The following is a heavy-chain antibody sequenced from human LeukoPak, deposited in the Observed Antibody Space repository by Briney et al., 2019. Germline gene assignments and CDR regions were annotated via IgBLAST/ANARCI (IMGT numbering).Heavy chain of an antibody. CDR1: GFTFSSYE. CDR2: ISSSGSTI. D-gene: IGHD1-26*01. Sequence: PGGSLRLSCAASGFTFSSYEMNWVRQAPGKGLEWVSYISSSGSTIYYADSVKGRFTISRDNAKNSLYLQMNSLRAEDTAVYYCARSDRVGAEHYYYYYYMDVWGKGTTVTVSS. J-gene: IGHJ6*03. V-gene: IGHV3-48*03. CDR3: ARSDRVGAEHYYYYYYMDV.